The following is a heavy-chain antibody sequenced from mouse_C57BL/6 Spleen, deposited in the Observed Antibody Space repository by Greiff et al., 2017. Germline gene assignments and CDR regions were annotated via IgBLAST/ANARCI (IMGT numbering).Heavy chain of an antibody. D-gene: IGHD2-4*01. J-gene: IGHJ2*02. CDR3: AKSRYDYDDY. CDR2: INPGSGGT. V-gene: IGHV1-54*01. Sequence: QVQLQQSGAELVRPGTSVKVSCKASGYAFTNYLIEWVKQRPGQGLEWIGVINPGSGGTNYNEKFKGKATLTADKSSSTAYMQLSILSSEDSAVYFCAKSRYDYDDYWGQGTSLTVSS. CDR1: GYAFTNYL.